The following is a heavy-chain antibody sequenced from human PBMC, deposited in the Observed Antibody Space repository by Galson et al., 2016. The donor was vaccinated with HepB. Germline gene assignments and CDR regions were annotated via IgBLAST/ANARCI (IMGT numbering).Heavy chain of an antibody. Sequence: SVKVSCKASGYSFTAYYLHWVRQAPGQGLEWMGWINPNSDDTEYAQKFLGRVTMTTDTPISTAYMELSRVRSDDTAVYYCARVRTFFSSDGWFDPWGQGTLATVSS. CDR1: GYSFTAYY. J-gene: IGHJ5*02. CDR2: INPNSDDT. V-gene: IGHV1-2*02. CDR3: ARVRTFFSSDGWFDP. D-gene: IGHD6-25*01.